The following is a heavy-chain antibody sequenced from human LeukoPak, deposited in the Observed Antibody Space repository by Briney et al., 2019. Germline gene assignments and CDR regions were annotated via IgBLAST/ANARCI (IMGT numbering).Heavy chain of an antibody. D-gene: IGHD3-22*01. J-gene: IGHJ4*02. CDR2: IGSSSSYI. V-gene: IGHV3-21*01. CDR1: GFTFSSYS. CDR3: ARDPKYYYDSSGTFDY. Sequence: GGSLRLSCAASGFTFSSYSMNWVRQAPGKGLEWVSSIGSSSSYIYYADSVKGRFTISRDNAKNSLYLQMNSLRAEDTAVYYCARDPKYYYDSSGTFDYWGQGTLVTVSS.